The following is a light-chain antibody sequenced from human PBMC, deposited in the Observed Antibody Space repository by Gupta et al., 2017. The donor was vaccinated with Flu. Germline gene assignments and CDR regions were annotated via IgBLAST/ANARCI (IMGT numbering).Light chain of an antibody. CDR1: QIVSSSY. Sequence: ERATLSCRASQIVSSSYLSWYQQKPGQAPRLLIYGASSRATGIPDRFSGSGSGTDFTLTISRLEPEDFALYYCQQYGSSLITFGGGTKVEIK. CDR2: GAS. J-gene: IGKJ4*01. CDR3: QQYGSSLIT. V-gene: IGKV3-20*01.